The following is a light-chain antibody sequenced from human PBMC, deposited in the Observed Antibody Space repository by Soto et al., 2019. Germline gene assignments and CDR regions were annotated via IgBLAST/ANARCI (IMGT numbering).Light chain of an antibody. J-gene: IGKJ1*01. CDR2: GTS. CDR1: QNVGSRY. Sequence: EIVLTQSPGTLSLSPGERATLSCRASQNVGSRYLAWYQQKPGQAPRLLIYGTSNRATGIPDRFSGRGSGTDFSLTISSLEPGDLAVYYCQQYGSSPRTFGQGTQVEIK. CDR3: QQYGSSPRT. V-gene: IGKV3-20*01.